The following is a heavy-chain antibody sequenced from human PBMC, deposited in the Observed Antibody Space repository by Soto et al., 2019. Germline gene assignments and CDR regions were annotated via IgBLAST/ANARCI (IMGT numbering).Heavy chain of an antibody. Sequence: EVQLMESGGGLVQPGGSLRLSCAVSGLTVNSNYMSWVRQAPGKGLEWVSLIYSGDNTVYADSVKGRFTISRDNSKNTLSLHMNSLRAEDTAVYYCARWSSGYYWDYWGRGTLVTVSS. CDR3: ARWSSGYYWDY. D-gene: IGHD3-22*01. CDR2: IYSGDNT. CDR1: GLTVNSNY. J-gene: IGHJ4*02. V-gene: IGHV3-66*01.